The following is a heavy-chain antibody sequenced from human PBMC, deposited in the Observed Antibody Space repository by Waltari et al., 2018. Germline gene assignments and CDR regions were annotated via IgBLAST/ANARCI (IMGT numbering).Heavy chain of an antibody. D-gene: IGHD3-22*01. Sequence: QLQLQESGPGLVKPSETLSLTCTVSGGSISSSSYYWGWIRQPPGKGLEWIGYIYYSGSTNYNPSLKSRVTISVDTSKNQFSLKLSSVTAADTAVYYCARALYYDSSGYYYGFDYWGQGTLVTVSS. J-gene: IGHJ4*02. CDR2: IYYSGST. V-gene: IGHV4-61*05. CDR1: GGSISSSSYY. CDR3: ARALYYDSSGYYYGFDY.